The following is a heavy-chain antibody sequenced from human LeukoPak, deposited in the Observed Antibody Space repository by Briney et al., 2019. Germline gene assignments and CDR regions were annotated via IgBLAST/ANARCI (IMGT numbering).Heavy chain of an antibody. V-gene: IGHV6-1*01. CDR1: GDIVSSNSAA. D-gene: IGHD3-16*02. J-gene: IGHJ5*02. CDR2: TKYRSKWYN. Sequence: WQTLSLTCAIFGDIVSSNSAAWDWIRQSPSGGVEWQGRTKYRSKWYNDDVVSVKSRITINPDTSNNQLSLQLNSVTPEDTAVYYCARGRSGNRPGPWGQGTLVTVSS. CDR3: ARGRSGNRPGP.